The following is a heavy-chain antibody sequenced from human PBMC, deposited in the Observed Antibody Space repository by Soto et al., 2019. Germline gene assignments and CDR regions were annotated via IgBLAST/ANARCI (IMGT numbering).Heavy chain of an antibody. V-gene: IGHV4-59*08. Sequence: QVQLQESGPGLVKPSETLSLTCTVSGGSISSYYWSWIRQPPGKGLEWIGYIYYSGSTNYNPSLKSRVTISVDTSKNQFSLKLSSVTAADTAVYYCARQEDYGDMIPYFDYWGQGTLATVSS. CDR2: IYYSGST. D-gene: IGHD4-17*01. CDR3: ARQEDYGDMIPYFDY. J-gene: IGHJ4*02. CDR1: GGSISSYY.